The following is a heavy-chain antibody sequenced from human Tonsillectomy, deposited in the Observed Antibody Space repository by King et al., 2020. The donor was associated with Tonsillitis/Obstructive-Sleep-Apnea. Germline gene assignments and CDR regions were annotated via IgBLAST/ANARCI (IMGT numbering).Heavy chain of an antibody. D-gene: IGHD3-3*01. CDR1: GGSISSYY. CDR2: IHYSGST. V-gene: IGHV4-59*01. J-gene: IGHJ6*03. Sequence: PLQESGPGLVRPSETLSLSCTVSGGSISSYYWTWLRQPPGKGLEWIGYIHYSGSTDQNPSLKSRVTFSMDTSNNHFSLKLTSVTAADTAVYYCARGVQDFWSGNSFYMDVWGKGTKVTVSS. CDR3: ARGVQDFWSGNSFYMDV.